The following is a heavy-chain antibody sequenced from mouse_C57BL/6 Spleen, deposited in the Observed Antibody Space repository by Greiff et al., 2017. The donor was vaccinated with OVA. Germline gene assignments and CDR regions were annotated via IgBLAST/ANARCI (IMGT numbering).Heavy chain of an antibody. Sequence: EVKLMESGGDLVKPGGSLKLSCAASGFTFSSYGMSWVRQTPDKRLEWVATISSGGSYTYYPDSVKGRFTISRDNAKNTLYLQMSSLKSEDTAMYYCASLIFYWGQGTSVTVSS. CDR3: ASLIFY. CDR2: ISSGGSYT. V-gene: IGHV5-6*01. J-gene: IGHJ4*01. CDR1: GFTFSSYG. D-gene: IGHD1-1*01.